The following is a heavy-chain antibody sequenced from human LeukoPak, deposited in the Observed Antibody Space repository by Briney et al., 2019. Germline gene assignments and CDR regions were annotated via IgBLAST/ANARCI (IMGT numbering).Heavy chain of an antibody. CDR2: IKQDGSEK. V-gene: IGHV3-7*03. CDR1: GFTFSSYW. Sequence: PGGSLRLSCAASGFTFSSYWMSWVRQAPGKGLEWVANIKQDGSEKYYVDSVKGRFTISRDNAKNSLCLQMNSLRAEDTAVYYCARVGCSGGSCFDYWGQGTLVTVSS. D-gene: IGHD2-15*01. J-gene: IGHJ4*02. CDR3: ARVGCSGGSCFDY.